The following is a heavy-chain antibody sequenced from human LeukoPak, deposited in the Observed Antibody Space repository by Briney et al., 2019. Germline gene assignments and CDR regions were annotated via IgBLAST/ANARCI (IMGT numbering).Heavy chain of an antibody. D-gene: IGHD3-10*01. CDR3: VGSGSYGAFDI. CDR1: GGSISSSNW. CDR2: INHSGST. J-gene: IGHJ3*02. V-gene: IGHV4-4*02. Sequence: SETLSLTCAVSGGSISSSNWWSWVRQPPGKGLEWIGEINHSGSTNYNPSLKSRVTISVDTSKNQFSLKLSSVTAADTAAYYCVGSGSYGAFDIWGQGTMVTVSS.